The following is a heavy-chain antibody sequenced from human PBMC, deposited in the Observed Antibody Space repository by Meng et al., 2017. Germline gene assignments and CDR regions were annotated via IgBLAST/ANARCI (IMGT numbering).Heavy chain of an antibody. Sequence: VHLVESGGDLVKPGGSLRPSCAASGFYFSNALMSWVRQAPGKGLEWVGRIKSNTDGGTAEYAAPVTGRFTISRDDSKSTLYLQMSGLRIDDTGVYYCTWDDKAVSDYWGQGTLVTVSS. V-gene: IGHV3-15*01. J-gene: IGHJ4*02. D-gene: IGHD3-9*01. CDR3: TWDDKAVSDY. CDR1: GFYFSNAL. CDR2: IKSNTDGGTA.